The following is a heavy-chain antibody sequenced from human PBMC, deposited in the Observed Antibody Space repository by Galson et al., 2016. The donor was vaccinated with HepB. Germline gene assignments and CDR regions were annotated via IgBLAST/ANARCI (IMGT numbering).Heavy chain of an antibody. CDR1: GNNFPVDW. D-gene: IGHD3-10*01. Sequence: QSGAAVKKPGESLTISCKVTGNNFPVDWIGWVRQMSGKVLEWIAIIFPADADTRYSPSFQGQVIISADKSTNTAYLQCSSLKASDTAMYYGARRSDFGGFDFWGQGTLVTVSS. V-gene: IGHV5-51*01. J-gene: IGHJ4*02. CDR3: ARRSDFGGFDF. CDR2: IFPADADT.